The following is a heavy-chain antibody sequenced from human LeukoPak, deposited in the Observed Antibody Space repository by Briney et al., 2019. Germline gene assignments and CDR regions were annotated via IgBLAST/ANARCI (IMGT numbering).Heavy chain of an antibody. V-gene: IGHV4-30-2*01. CDR1: GGSISSGGYY. CDR3: ARVLGYCSSTSCQGGYFDY. J-gene: IGHJ4*02. D-gene: IGHD2-2*01. CDR2: IYHSGST. Sequence: PSQTLSLTCTVSGGSISSGGYYWSWIRQPPGKGLEWIGYIYHSGSTYYNPSLKSRVTISVDRSKNQFSLKLSSVTAADTAVYYCARVLGYCSSTSCQGGYFDYWGQGTLVTVSS.